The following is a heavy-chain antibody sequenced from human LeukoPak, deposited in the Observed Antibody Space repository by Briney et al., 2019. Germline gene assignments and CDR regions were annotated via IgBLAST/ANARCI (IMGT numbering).Heavy chain of an antibody. D-gene: IGHD3-3*01. CDR3: ARGPESLGGYDFWSGYLFYYGMGV. J-gene: IGHJ6*02. Sequence: ASVKVSCKASGYTFTSYDINWVRQATGQGLEWMGWMIPNSGNTGYAQKFQGRVTMTRNTSISTAYMELSSLRSEDTAVYYCARGPESLGGYDFWSGYLFYYGMGVWGQGTTVTVSS. CDR1: GYTFTSYD. CDR2: MIPNSGNT. V-gene: IGHV1-8*01.